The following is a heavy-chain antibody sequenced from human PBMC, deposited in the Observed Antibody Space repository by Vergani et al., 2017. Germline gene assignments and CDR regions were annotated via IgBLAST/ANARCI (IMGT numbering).Heavy chain of an antibody. J-gene: IGHJ4*02. D-gene: IGHD5-24*01. CDR3: AKSGWLQHFGAHYFDS. CDR2: ISGSGGRT. Sequence: EVQLLESGGGLVQPGGSLRLSCAASEFTFSTYSMSWVRQAPGKGLEWVSGISGSGGRTYYADSVKGRFTISRDNSKNTLFLQMDSLRAEDTAVYYCAKSGWLQHFGAHYFDSWGQGILVTVSS. CDR1: EFTFSTYS. V-gene: IGHV3-23*01.